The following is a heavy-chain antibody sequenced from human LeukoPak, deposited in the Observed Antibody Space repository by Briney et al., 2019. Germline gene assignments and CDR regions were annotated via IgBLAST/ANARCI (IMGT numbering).Heavy chain of an antibody. CDR1: GFTFSSYA. D-gene: IGHD2-15*01. J-gene: IGHJ6*03. CDR2: ISGSGGST. CDR3: AKDGNYCSGGSCKIYYYYYMDV. V-gene: IGHV3-23*01. Sequence: GGSLRLSCAASGFTFSSYAMSWVRQAPGKGLEWVSAISGSGGSTYYADSVKGRFTISRDNSKNTLYLQMNSLRAEDTAVYYCAKDGNYCSGGSCKIYYYYYMDVWGKGTTVTVSS.